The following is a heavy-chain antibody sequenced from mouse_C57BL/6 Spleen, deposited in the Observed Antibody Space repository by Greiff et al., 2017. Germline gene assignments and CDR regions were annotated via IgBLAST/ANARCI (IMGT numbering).Heavy chain of an antibody. D-gene: IGHD1-1*01. CDR1: GYTFTGYW. J-gene: IGHJ4*01. Sequence: VQLQQSGAELMKPGASVKLSCKATGYTFTGYWIEWVKQRPGHGLEWIGEILPGSGSTNYNEKFKGKATFTADTSSNTAYMQLSSLTTEDSAIYYCARSEFANYYGSSYPYAMDYWGQGTSVTVSS. CDR2: ILPGSGST. V-gene: IGHV1-9*01. CDR3: ARSEFANYYGSSYPYAMDY.